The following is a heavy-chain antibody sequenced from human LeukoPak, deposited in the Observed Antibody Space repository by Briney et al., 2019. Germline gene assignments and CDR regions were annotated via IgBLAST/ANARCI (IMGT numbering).Heavy chain of an antibody. D-gene: IGHD3-22*01. Sequence: SETLSLTCAVSGYSISSGYYWGWIRQPPGKGLEWIGSIYHSGSTYYNPSLKSRVTISVDTSKNQFSLKLSSVTAADTAVYYCAREIYYYDSSGSDYWGQGTLVTVSS. V-gene: IGHV4-38-2*02. CDR2: IYHSGST. J-gene: IGHJ4*02. CDR3: AREIYYYDSSGSDY. CDR1: GYSISSGYY.